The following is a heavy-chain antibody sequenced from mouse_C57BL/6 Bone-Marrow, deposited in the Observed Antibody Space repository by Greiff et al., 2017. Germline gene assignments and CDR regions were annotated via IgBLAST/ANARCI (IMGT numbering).Heavy chain of an antibody. CDR1: GYTFTSSW. J-gene: IGHJ3*01. CDR2: INPSSGYP. D-gene: IGHD1-1*02. Sequence: QVQLQQSGAELAKPGASVKLSCKASGYTFTSSWMHWVKQRPGQGLEWIGYINPSSGYPKYTQKFKDKATLTADKSSSTAYMQLSSLTYEDSAVYYCARRVYGAWFAYWGQGTLVTVSA. V-gene: IGHV1-7*01. CDR3: ARRVYGAWFAY.